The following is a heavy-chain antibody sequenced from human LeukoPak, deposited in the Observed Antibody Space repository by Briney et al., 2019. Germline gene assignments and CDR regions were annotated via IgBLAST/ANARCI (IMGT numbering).Heavy chain of an antibody. CDR2: IYYSGST. Sequence: ASETLSLTCTVSGGFISSYYWSWIRQAPGKGLEWIGYIYYSGSTNYNPSLKSRVTISVDTSKNQFSLKLSSVTAADTAVYYCARVFPSIGELLEPYFDYWGQGTLVTVSS. CDR1: GGFISSYY. J-gene: IGHJ4*02. V-gene: IGHV4-59*01. CDR3: ARVFPSIGELLEPYFDY. D-gene: IGHD3-10*01.